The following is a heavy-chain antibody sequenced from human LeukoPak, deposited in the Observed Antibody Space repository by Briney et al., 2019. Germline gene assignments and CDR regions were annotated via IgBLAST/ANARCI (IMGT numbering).Heavy chain of an antibody. V-gene: IGHV3-30*18. D-gene: IGHD3-9*01. CDR2: ISYDGSNK. CDR1: GFTFSSYG. CDR3: AKDILTGWYYFDY. J-gene: IGHJ4*02. Sequence: PGRSLTLSCAASGFTFSSYGMHWVRQAPGKGLEWVGVISYDGSNKYYADSVKGRFTISSDNSKNTLYLQMNSLRAEDTAVYYCAKDILTGWYYFDYWGQGTLVTVSS.